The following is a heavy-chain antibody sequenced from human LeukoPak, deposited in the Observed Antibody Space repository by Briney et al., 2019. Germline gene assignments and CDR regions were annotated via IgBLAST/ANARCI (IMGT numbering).Heavy chain of an antibody. Sequence: GGSLRLSCAASGFTVSSNYMSWVRQAPGKGLEWVSVIYSGGSTYYADSVKGRFTISRDNSKNTLYLQMNSLRAEDTAVYYCARDSSRDGYNCDIYYYYGMDVWGQGTTVTVSS. V-gene: IGHV3-66*01. D-gene: IGHD5-24*01. J-gene: IGHJ6*02. CDR1: GFTVSSNY. CDR3: ARDSSRDGYNCDIYYYYGMDV. CDR2: IYSGGST.